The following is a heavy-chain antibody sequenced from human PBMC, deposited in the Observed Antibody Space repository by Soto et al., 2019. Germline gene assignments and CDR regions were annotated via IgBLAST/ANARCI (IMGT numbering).Heavy chain of an antibody. D-gene: IGHD3-22*01. V-gene: IGHV1-18*01. Sequence: ASVKVSCKASGYTFTSYGISWVRQAPGQGLEWMGWISAYNGNTNYAQKLQGRVTMTTDTSTSTAYMELRSLRSDDTAVYYCARELEPYYDSSGYYFPWGQGTLVTVSS. CDR1: GYTFTSYG. CDR3: ARELEPYYDSSGYYFP. CDR2: ISAYNGNT. J-gene: IGHJ5*02.